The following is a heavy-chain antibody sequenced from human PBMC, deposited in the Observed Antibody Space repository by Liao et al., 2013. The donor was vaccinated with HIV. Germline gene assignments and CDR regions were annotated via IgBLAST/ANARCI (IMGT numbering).Heavy chain of an antibody. CDR1: GGSISSYY. D-gene: IGHD6-13*01. J-gene: IGHJ4*02. CDR2: FSYSGST. Sequence: QLRLQESGPGLVKPSETMSLICSVSGGSISSYYWSWIRQPPGKGLEWVGYFSYSGSTNYNPSLKSRVTISVDTSKNQISLKLSSVTAADTAVYYCARGYSSSWIDYWGQGTLVTVSS. CDR3: ARGYSSSWIDY. V-gene: IGHV4-59*01.